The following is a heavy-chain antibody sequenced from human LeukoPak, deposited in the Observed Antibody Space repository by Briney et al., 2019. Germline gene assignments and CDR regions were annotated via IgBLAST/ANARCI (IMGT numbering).Heavy chain of an antibody. V-gene: IGHV5-51*01. CDR2: IYPDDSDT. CDR1: GYSFTSYW. CDR3: ARERSSQGYFDF. D-gene: IGHD6-6*01. Sequence: GESLKISCKGSGYSFTSYWIGWVRQMPGKSLEWMGIIYPDDSDTRYSPSFQGQVTISADKSISTAYLQWSSLKASDTAMYYCARERSSQGYFDFWGQETLVTVSS. J-gene: IGHJ4*02.